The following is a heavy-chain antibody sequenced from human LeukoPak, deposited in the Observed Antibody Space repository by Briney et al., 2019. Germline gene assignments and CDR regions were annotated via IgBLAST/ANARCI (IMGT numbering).Heavy chain of an antibody. CDR1: GGSISSSSYY. J-gene: IGHJ4*02. V-gene: IGHV4-39*01. CDR2: IYYSGST. CDR3: ARHPSIEPHYYDSSGYYWNY. Sequence: PSETLSLTCTVSGGSISSSSYYWGWLRQPPGEGVEWLGSIYYSGSTYYNPSHKSRVTISVDTSKNQFSLKLSSVTAADTAVYYCARHPSIEPHYYDSSGYYWNYWGQGTLVSVSS. D-gene: IGHD3-22*01.